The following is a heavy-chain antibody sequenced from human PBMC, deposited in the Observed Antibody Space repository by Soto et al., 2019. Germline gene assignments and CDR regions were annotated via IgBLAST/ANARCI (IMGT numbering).Heavy chain of an antibody. CDR1: GGSISDNW. D-gene: IGHD2-15*01. CDR2: IYHSGTP. Sequence: QVQLQESGPGLVKPSGTLSLTCAVAGGSISDNWWSWVRQAPGKGLAWIGDIYHSGTPYYNPSLKGRVIILVDKSASQISLPLSSVTAADTAVYYCARHVAVPRTRGFDYWGQGALVAVSS. V-gene: IGHV4-4*02. J-gene: IGHJ4*02. CDR3: ARHVAVPRTRGFDY.